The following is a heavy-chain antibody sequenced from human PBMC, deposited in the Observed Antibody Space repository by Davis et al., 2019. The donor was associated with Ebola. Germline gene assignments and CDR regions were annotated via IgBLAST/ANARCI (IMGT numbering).Heavy chain of an antibody. CDR3: ASLRRTITGMDDGFDI. Sequence: GESLKISCKASGNSFASHWIGWVRQMHGKGLEWMGIIYTGDSDTRYSPSFRGQVTISADKSIRTAFLQWSSLKASDTAIYFCASLRRTITGMDDGFDIWGQGTMVTVSS. J-gene: IGHJ3*02. V-gene: IGHV5-51*01. CDR2: IYTGDSDT. CDR1: GNSFASHW. D-gene: IGHD1-20*01.